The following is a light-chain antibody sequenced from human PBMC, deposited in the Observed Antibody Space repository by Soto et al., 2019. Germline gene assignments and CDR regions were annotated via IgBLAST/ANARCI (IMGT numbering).Light chain of an antibody. Sequence: QSALTQPASVSGSPGQSITISCTGTSSDVVGYNYVSWYRHHPGKAPKLMIYDVSNRPSGVSNRLSGSKSGNTASLTISGLQPEDEADYYCSSYTTSNTRQIVFGTGTKVTVL. CDR3: SSYTTSNTRQIV. CDR2: DVS. J-gene: IGLJ1*01. CDR1: SSDVVGYNY. V-gene: IGLV2-14*03.